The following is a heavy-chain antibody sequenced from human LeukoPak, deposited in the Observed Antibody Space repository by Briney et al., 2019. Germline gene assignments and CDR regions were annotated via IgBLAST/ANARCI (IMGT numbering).Heavy chain of an antibody. CDR2: IYSGGST. Sequence: GGSLRLSCAASGFTVSSNYMSWVRQAPGKGLEWVSVIYSGGSTYYADSVKGRFTISRDNSKNTLYLQMNSLRAEDTAVYYCARDRSPYYDFWSGYYTAYYGMDVWDQGTTVTVSS. CDR1: GFTVSSNY. D-gene: IGHD3-3*01. V-gene: IGHV3-66*02. J-gene: IGHJ6*02. CDR3: ARDRSPYYDFWSGYYTAYYGMDV.